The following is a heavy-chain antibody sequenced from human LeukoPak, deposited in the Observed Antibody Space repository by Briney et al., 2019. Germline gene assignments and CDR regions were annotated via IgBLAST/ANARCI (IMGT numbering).Heavy chain of an antibody. V-gene: IGHV1-2*04. D-gene: IGHD6-19*01. CDR2: INPNSGGT. CDR1: GYTFTGYY. Sequence: GASVTVSCKASGYTFTGYYMHWVRQAPGQGLEWMGWINPNSGGTNYAQKFQGWVTMTRDTSISTAYMELSRLRSDDTAVYYCARDSSGNYYYYGMDVWGQGTTVTVSS. CDR3: ARDSSGNYYYYGMDV. J-gene: IGHJ6*02.